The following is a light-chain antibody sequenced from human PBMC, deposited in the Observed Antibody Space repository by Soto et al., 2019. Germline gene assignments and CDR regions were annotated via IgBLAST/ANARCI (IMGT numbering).Light chain of an antibody. J-gene: IGKJ1*01. CDR2: AAS. Sequence: VQMKQSPATLSGSVGDRVTITCRASQSISSWLAWYQQKPGKAPKLLIYAASSLQSGVPSRFSGSGSGTDFTLTISSLQPEDFATYYCQQANSFPRAFGQGTKVDI. CDR3: QQANSFPRA. V-gene: IGKV1-12*01. CDR1: QSISSW.